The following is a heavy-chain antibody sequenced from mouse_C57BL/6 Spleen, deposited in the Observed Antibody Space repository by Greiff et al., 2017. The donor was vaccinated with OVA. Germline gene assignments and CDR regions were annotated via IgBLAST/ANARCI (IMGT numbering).Heavy chain of an antibody. CDR1: GFTFSDYG. J-gene: IGHJ2*01. V-gene: IGHV5-17*01. CDR2: ISSGSSTI. D-gene: IGHD4-1*01. Sequence: DVMLVESGGGLVKPGGSLKLSCAASGFTFSDYGMHWVRQAPEKGLEWVAYISSGSSTIYYADTVKGRFTISRDNAKNTLFLQMTSLRSEDTAMYYCAREAGRGRYYFDYWGQGTTLTVSS. CDR3: AREAGRGRYYFDY.